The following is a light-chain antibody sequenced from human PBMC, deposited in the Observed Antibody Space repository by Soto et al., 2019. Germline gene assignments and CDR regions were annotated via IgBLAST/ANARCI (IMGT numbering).Light chain of an antibody. Sequence: QSVLTQPASVSGSPGQSITISCTGTSSDIGDYDYVSWYQHLPGKAPKLLIFDVTHRPSGVSDRFSGSKSGNTASLTISGLQAEDETDYFCSLYSSNGSLIFGPGTKLTVL. CDR1: SSDIGDYDY. V-gene: IGLV2-14*01. CDR3: SLYSSNGSLI. CDR2: DVT. J-gene: IGLJ1*01.